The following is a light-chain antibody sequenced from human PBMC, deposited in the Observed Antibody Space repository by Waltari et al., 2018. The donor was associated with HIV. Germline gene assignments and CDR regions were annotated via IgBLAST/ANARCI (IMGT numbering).Light chain of an antibody. CDR3: ASNRLDYTLI. CDR1: STASRFYQY. V-gene: IGLV2-14*03. Sequence: QSALTQPASVSGFLGQSINISCTGLSTASRFYQYFSWYQQPPGKIPRLIIFDINNRPSGVSDHFSGSRSGNSASLTFSGLQSGDEAHYYCASNRLDYTLIFGGGTKLTVL. CDR2: DIN. J-gene: IGLJ2*01.